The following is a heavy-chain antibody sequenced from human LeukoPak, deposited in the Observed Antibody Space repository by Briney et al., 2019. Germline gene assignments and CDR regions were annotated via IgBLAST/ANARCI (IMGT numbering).Heavy chain of an antibody. CDR3: AKDWAGYSSSWYRNYYYMDV. D-gene: IGHD6-13*01. V-gene: IGHV3-30*02. CDR1: GFTFSSYG. J-gene: IGHJ6*03. Sequence: PGGSLRLSCAASGFTFSSYGMHWVRQAPGKGLEWVAFIRYDGSNKYYADSVKGRFTISRDNSKNTLYLQMNSLRAEDTAVYYCAKDWAGYSSSWYRNYYYMDVWGKGTTVTISS. CDR2: IRYDGSNK.